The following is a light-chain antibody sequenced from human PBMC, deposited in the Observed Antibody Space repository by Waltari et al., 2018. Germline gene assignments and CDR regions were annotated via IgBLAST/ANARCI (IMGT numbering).Light chain of an antibody. V-gene: IGLV2-14*03. CDR1: SSDVGAYNY. J-gene: IGLJ2*01. CDR2: DVS. Sequence: QSALTQPASVSGSPGQSITISCTGTSSDVGAYNYVSWYQQHPGKAPKLMIYDVSNRPSGVSNRFFGSKSGNTASLTISGLQAEDEADYYCSSSTSSNTLAFGGGTKLTVL. CDR3: SSSTSSNTLA.